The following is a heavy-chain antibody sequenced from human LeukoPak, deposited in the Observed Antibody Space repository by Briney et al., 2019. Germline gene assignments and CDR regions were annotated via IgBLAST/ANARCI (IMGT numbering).Heavy chain of an antibody. Sequence: SVTVSCKPSVGTFSSYAISWVRQAPGQGLEWMGGIIPIFGTANYAQKFQGRVTITTDESTSTAYMELSSLRSEDTAVYYCARDPTYYYDSSGYRYGFDPWGQGTLVTVSS. CDR1: VGTFSSYA. J-gene: IGHJ5*02. CDR2: IIPIFGTA. V-gene: IGHV1-69*05. CDR3: ARDPTYYYDSSGYRYGFDP. D-gene: IGHD3-22*01.